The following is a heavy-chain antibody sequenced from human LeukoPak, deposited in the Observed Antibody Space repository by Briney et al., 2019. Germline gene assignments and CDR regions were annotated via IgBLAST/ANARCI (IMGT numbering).Heavy chain of an antibody. Sequence: ASVKVSFKTSGYTFNIYDINWVRQVTGQGLEWMGWMNPNTGNAGYPQKFQSRVTMTRNTSISTAYLELSSLRSEDTAVYYCARGVRRARTEDYESSGYFPSDYWGQGTLVTVSS. D-gene: IGHD3-22*01. V-gene: IGHV1-8*01. CDR2: MNPNTGNA. J-gene: IGHJ4*02. CDR3: ARGVRRARTEDYESSGYFPSDY. CDR1: GYTFNIYD.